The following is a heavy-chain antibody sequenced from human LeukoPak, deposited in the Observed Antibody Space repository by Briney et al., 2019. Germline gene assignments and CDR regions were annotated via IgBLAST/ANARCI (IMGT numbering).Heavy chain of an antibody. Sequence: ASVKVSCKASGYSFTNYDINLVRQATGQGLEWMGWMNPKSGDTGYSQKFQGRVFITRDTSINTAYMELSSLGSDDTAVYYCARAAVAGKLRSDLDYWGQGTLVSVSS. D-gene: IGHD6-19*01. V-gene: IGHV1-8*03. CDR1: GYSFTNYD. CDR2: MNPKSGDT. CDR3: ARAAVAGKLRSDLDY. J-gene: IGHJ4*02.